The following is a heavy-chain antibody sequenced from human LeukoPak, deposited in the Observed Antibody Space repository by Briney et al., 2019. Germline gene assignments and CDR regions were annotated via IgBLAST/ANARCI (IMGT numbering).Heavy chain of an antibody. J-gene: IGHJ4*02. V-gene: IGHV3-21*01. Sequence: GGSLRLSCAASGFTFSSYSMDWVRQAPGKGLEWVSSISSSSSYIYYADSVKGRFTISRDNAKNSLYLQMNSLRAEDTAVYYCARDQRGYSGYDLGYYFDYWGQGTLVTVSS. CDR3: ARDQRGYSGYDLGYYFDY. CDR2: ISSSSSYI. CDR1: GFTFSSYS. D-gene: IGHD5-12*01.